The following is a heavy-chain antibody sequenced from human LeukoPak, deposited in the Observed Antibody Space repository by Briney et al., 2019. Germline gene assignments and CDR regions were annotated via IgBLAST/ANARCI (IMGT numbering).Heavy chain of an antibody. D-gene: IGHD6-13*01. J-gene: IGHJ4*02. CDR2: INPHSGGT. CDR3: ARDRNAEPDESSSPVD. Sequence: ASVKVSCKASGYTFTGYYMHWVRHAPGQGVERMGWINPHSGGTNYAQKFQGRVTMTRDTAITTAYMELSRLRSDDTAVYYCARDRNAEPDESSSPVDWGQGTLVTVSS. V-gene: IGHV1-2*02. CDR1: GYTFTGYY.